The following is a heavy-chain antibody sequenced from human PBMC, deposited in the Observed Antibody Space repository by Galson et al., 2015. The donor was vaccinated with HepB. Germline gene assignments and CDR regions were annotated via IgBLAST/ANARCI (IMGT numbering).Heavy chain of an antibody. V-gene: IGHV3-23*01. CDR3: ANEDGSSWTEYFQN. CDR1: GFTFSKYA. D-gene: IGHD2-2*01. Sequence: SLRLSCAASGFTFSKYAMSWVRQAPRQGLEWVSSIRASGGSTYYADSGKGRFTISRDNSKNTLYLPMNRLRAEDTAMYFCANEDGSSWTEYFQNWGQGTLVTVSS. CDR2: IRASGGST. J-gene: IGHJ1*01.